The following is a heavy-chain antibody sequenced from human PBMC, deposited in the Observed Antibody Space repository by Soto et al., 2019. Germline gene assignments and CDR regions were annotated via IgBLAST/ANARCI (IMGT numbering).Heavy chain of an antibody. J-gene: IGHJ4*02. CDR1: GYNYNNYG. V-gene: IGHV1-18*04. D-gene: IGHD3-9*01. CDR2: SSAFNHKA. CDR3: ARQHNDLLTDTPDFDY. Sequence: QVQLVQSGGEVKKPGASVKVSCKASGYNYNNYGVTWVRQAPGQGLEWMEWSSAFNHKANYAPNIQDRVTLTIATSTSTAHMEMRRLRPAHTAVYYCARQHNDLLTDTPDFDYWGQRPLVTVSA.